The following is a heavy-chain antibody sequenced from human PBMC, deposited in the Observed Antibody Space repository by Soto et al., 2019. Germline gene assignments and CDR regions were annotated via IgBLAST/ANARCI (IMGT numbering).Heavy chain of an antibody. CDR3: ARGGARWSGYFDS. J-gene: IGHJ4*02. Sequence: PSETLSLTCSVSGGSISGDYYWSWIRQSPEKGLEWIGYIYYSGSSYSNPALQSRLSMSLDTSKNQFSLKLRSVTAADTAVYYCARGGARWSGYFDSWGQGXLVTVYS. CDR1: GGSISGDYY. CDR2: IYYSGSS. D-gene: IGHD2-15*01. V-gene: IGHV4-30-4*08.